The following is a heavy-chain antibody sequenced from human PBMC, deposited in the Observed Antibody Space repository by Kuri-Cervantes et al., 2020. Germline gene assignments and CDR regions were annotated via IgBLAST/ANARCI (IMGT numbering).Heavy chain of an antibody. D-gene: IGHD1-26*01. CDR1: GFTFTHYW. V-gene: IGHV3-7*01. CDR2: IKEDGSQQ. CDR3: ARSRIVGATPHFDY. J-gene: IGHJ4*02. Sequence: GESLKISCAASGFTFTHYWMNWVRQAPGKGLEWAANIKEDGSQQNYVDSVKGRFTISRDNAKNSLYLQMNSLRAEDTAVYYCARSRIVGATPHFDYWGQGTLVTVSS.